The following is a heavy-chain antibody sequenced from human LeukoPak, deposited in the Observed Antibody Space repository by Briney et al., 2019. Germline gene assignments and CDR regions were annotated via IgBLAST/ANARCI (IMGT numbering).Heavy chain of an antibody. CDR1: GGTFSRYA. CDR3: ARYSDYDPRNCFDP. D-gene: IGHD5-12*01. J-gene: IGHJ5*02. Sequence: SVKVSCKGSGGTFSRYAFTWVRQAPGQGLGRMGGIIPIFGTSNYAQKFQGRVTISADESTSTVYMELRSLRSEDTAVYYCARYSDYDPRNCFDPWDQGTLVTVSS. CDR2: IIPIFGTS. V-gene: IGHV1-69*01.